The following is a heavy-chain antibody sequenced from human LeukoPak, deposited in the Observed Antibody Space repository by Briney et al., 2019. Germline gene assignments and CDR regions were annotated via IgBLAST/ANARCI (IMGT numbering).Heavy chain of an antibody. CDR2: ISSNGGST. CDR3: AREVAAAGIQGYYYYMDV. Sequence: PGGSLRLSCAASGFTFSSYAMHWVRQAPGKGLEYVSAISSNGGSTYYANSVKGRFTISRDNSKNTLYLQMGSLRAEDMAVYYCAREVAAAGIQGYYYYMDVWGKGTTVTVSS. J-gene: IGHJ6*03. V-gene: IGHV3-64*01. CDR1: GFTFSSYA. D-gene: IGHD6-13*01.